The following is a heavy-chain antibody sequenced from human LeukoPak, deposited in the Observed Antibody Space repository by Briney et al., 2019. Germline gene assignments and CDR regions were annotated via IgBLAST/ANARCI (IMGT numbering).Heavy chain of an antibody. V-gene: IGHV3-53*01. CDR1: GFTVSSNY. D-gene: IGHD2-2*01. CDR3: ARGYCSSTTCPGDY. CDR2: IYSGGST. Sequence: GGSLRLSCVASGFTVSSNYMSWVRQAPGKGLEWVSVIYSGGSTYYADSVKGRFTISRDNSKNTLYLQMNSLRAEDTAMYYCARGYCSSTTCPGDYWGPGTLVTVSS. J-gene: IGHJ4*02.